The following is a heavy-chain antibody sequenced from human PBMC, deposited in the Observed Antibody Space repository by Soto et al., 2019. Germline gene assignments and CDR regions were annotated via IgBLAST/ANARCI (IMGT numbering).Heavy chain of an antibody. D-gene: IGHD6-6*01. CDR1: GGTFSSYT. Sequence: QVQLVQSGAEVKKPGSSVKVSCKASGGTFSSYTISWVRQAPGQGLEWMGRIIANLGIANYAQKFQGRVTITADKSTSTAYMELSSLRSEDTAVYYCATTLFEYSSSSGSSWFDPWGKGSLVTVSS. V-gene: IGHV1-69*02. CDR2: IIANLGIA. J-gene: IGHJ5*02. CDR3: ATTLFEYSSSSGSSWFDP.